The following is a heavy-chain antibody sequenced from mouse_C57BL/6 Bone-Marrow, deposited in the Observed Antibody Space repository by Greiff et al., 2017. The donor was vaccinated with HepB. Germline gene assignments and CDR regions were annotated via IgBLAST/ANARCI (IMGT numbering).Heavy chain of an antibody. CDR2: IDPSDSYT. Sequence: VQLKQPGAELVRPGTSVKLSCKASGYTFTSYWMHWVKQRPGQGLEWIGVIDPSDSYTNYNQKFKGKATLTVDTSSSTAYMQLSSLTSEDSAVYYCARGGYFVFDYWGQGTTLTVSS. V-gene: IGHV1-59*01. CDR1: GYTFTSYW. D-gene: IGHD2-3*01. J-gene: IGHJ2*01. CDR3: ARGGYFVFDY.